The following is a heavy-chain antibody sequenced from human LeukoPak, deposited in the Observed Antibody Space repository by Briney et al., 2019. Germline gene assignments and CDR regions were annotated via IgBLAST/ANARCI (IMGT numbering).Heavy chain of an antibody. CDR3: AREHSSSSGKVFDY. CDR1: GYTFPGYY. J-gene: IGHJ4*02. V-gene: IGHV1-2*02. Sequence: ASVKVSCKASGYTFPGYYMHWVRQAPGQGLEWMGWINPNSGGTYYAQKFQGRVTMTRDTPISTAYMELSRLRSDDTAVYYCAREHSSSSGKVFDYWGQGTLVTVSS. CDR2: INPNSGGT. D-gene: IGHD6-6*01.